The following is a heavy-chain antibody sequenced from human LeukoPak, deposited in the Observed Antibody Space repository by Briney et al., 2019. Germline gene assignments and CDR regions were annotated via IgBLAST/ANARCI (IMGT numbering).Heavy chain of an antibody. CDR2: INPNSGGT. V-gene: IGHV1-2*02. D-gene: IGHD3-3*01. CDR1: GYTFTGYY. Sequence: GASVKVSCKASGYTFTGYYMHWVRQAPGQGLEWMGWINPNSGGTNYAQKFQGRVTMTRDTSISTAYMELSRLRSDDTAVYYCARVSPDFWSGYEWFDPWGQGTLVTVSS. CDR3: ARVSPDFWSGYEWFDP. J-gene: IGHJ5*02.